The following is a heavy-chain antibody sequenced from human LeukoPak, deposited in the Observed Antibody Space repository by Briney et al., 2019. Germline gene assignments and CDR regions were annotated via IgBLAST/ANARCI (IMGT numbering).Heavy chain of an antibody. J-gene: IGHJ6*03. V-gene: IGHV1-69*13. Sequence: ASVKVSCKASGGTFSSYAISWVRQAPGQGLEWMGGIIPIFGTANYAQKFQGRVTITADESTSTAYMELSSLRSEDTAVYYCARDLGGTGYYYMDVWGKGTTVTVSS. CDR2: IIPIFGTA. CDR3: ARDLGGTGYYYMDV. D-gene: IGHD1-1*01. CDR1: GGTFSSYA.